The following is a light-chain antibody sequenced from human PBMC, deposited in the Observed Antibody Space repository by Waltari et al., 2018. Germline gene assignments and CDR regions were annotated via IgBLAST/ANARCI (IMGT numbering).Light chain of an antibody. Sequence: TMMTQSPATLSVSSGERVTLSCRASQSVYSNLAWYQQKPGQAPRLLIYGASTRATGIPVRFSGSGSGTEFTLTISSLQSEDFAICFCQQYHDWPPVTFGGGTKVEIK. CDR3: QQYHDWPPVT. V-gene: IGKV3-15*01. J-gene: IGKJ4*01. CDR1: QSVYSN. CDR2: GAS.